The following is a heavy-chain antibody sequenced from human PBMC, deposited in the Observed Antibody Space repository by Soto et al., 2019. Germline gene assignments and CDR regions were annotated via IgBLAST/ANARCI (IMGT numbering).Heavy chain of an antibody. J-gene: IGHJ4*02. CDR1: AGSISRYY. V-gene: IGHV4-59*01. CDR2: ISYTVDA. CDR3: VGSLMSRAMEAFDY. D-gene: IGHD5-18*01. Sequence: HVQLQESGPGLVKPSEPLSLTCSVSAGSISRYYWGWVRQSPGEGLEWIAHISYTVDASYNPSLKSRFTISLDTSKNQMALSLMSVTAADTAVYYCVGSLMSRAMEAFDYWGQGTLVTVTS.